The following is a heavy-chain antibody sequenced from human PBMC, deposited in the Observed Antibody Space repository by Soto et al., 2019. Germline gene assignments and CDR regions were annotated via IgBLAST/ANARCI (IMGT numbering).Heavy chain of an antibody. J-gene: IGHJ6*02. CDR3: ARDLGCSGGSCYLGESPAPPSNYYYYYGMDV. V-gene: IGHV3-21*01. CDR2: ISSSSSYI. Sequence: VGALRLSCAASGFTFSSYSMNWVRQAPGKGLEWVSSISSSSSYIYYADSVKGRFTISRDNAKNSLYLQMNSLRAEDTAVYYCARDLGCSGGSCYLGESPAPPSNYYYYYGMDVWGQGTTVTVSS. CDR1: GFTFSSYS. D-gene: IGHD2-15*01.